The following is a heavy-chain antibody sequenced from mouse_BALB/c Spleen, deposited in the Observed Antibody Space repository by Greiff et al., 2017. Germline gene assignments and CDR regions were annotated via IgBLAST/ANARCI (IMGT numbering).Heavy chain of an antibody. V-gene: IGHV3-5*02. CDR2: IYYSGTI. J-gene: IGHJ2*01. D-gene: IGHD2-14*01. CDR3: AREDRYDGFDY. Sequence: EVQLQQSGPGLVKPSQTVSLTCTVTGISITTGNYRWSWIRQFPGNKLEWIGYIYYSGTITYNPSLTSRTTITRDTSKNQFFLEMNSLTAEDTATYYCAREDRYDGFDYWGQGTTLTVSS. CDR1: GISITTGNYR.